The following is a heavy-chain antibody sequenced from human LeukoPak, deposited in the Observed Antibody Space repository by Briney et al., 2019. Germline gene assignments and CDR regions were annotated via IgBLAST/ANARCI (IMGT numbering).Heavy chain of an antibody. CDR1: GFTFSSHG. V-gene: IGHV3-30*03. D-gene: IGHD6-13*01. CDR3: ARSIPYGTTWYGRSDF. Sequence: GGSLRLSCAASGFTFSSHGMHWVRQAPGKGLEWVAVISYDENNKYYADSVKGRFTISRDNSKNTLYLQMNSLRAEDKAVYYCARSIPYGTTWYGRSDFWGQGTLVTVSS. J-gene: IGHJ4*02. CDR2: ISYDENNK.